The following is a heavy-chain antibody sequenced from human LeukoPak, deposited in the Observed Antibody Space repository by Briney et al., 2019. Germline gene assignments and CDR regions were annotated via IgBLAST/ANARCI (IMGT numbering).Heavy chain of an antibody. V-gene: IGHV3-43*01. CDR2: ITSGGLST. D-gene: IGHD6-19*01. CDR1: GLTFDEFT. Sequence: GGSLRLSCTVSGLTFDEFTMHWVRQAPGKGLKWVSLITSGGLSTFYADSVKGRFTISRDNSANSLYLHLTNLRTKDSALYYCVAISVAGTTFLDFWGQGTLVTVSS. CDR3: VAISVAGTTFLDF. J-gene: IGHJ4*02.